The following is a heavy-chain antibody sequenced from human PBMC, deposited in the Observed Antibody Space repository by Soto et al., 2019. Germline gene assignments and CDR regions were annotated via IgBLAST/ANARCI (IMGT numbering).Heavy chain of an antibody. J-gene: IGHJ4*02. D-gene: IGHD3-9*01. CDR2: IHGDATYT. CDR1: GFTFSNHW. Sequence: EVQLVESGGALVQPGGSLRLSCAASGFTFSNHWMHWVRQAPGKGLVWVSRIHGDATYTHYADSVKGRFTISRDKAKNTRYLQMNSLGADDTAVYYCARDLVSGLRSLDYWGRGTLVTVSS. CDR3: ARDLVSGLRSLDY. V-gene: IGHV3-74*01.